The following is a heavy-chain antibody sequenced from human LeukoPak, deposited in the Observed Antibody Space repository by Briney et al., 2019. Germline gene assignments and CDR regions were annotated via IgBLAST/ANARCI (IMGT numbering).Heavy chain of an antibody. D-gene: IGHD3-3*01. J-gene: IGHJ4*02. Sequence: GGSLRLSCAASGFTFSSYSMNWVRQAPGKGLEWVSSISSSSSYIYYADSVKGRFTISRDNAKNSLYLQMNSLRAEDTAVYYCARDFPSYYDFWSGYYTREGYWGQGTLVTVSS. CDR2: ISSSSSYI. V-gene: IGHV3-21*01. CDR3: ARDFPSYYDFWSGYYTREGY. CDR1: GFTFSSYS.